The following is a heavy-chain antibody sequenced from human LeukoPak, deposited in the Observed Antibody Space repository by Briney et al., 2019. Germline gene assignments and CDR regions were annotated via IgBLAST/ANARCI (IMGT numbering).Heavy chain of an antibody. D-gene: IGHD3-22*01. V-gene: IGHV5-51*01. CDR2: SYPGDSDT. CDR1: GNGFTSYG. Sequence: KTAECLKISCKGPGNGFTSYGIDSAGQLAGKHLQWMGMSYPGDSDTRYSPSFQGQVTISADKSISTAYLQWRSLEASDTAMYYCARMYYYDSSGIPGAFDIWGQGTLVTVSS. CDR3: ARMYYYDSSGIPGAFDI. J-gene: IGHJ3*02.